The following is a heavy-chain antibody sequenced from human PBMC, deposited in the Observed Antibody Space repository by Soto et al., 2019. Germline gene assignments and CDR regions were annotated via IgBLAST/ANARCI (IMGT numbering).Heavy chain of an antibody. D-gene: IGHD1-20*01. CDR1: DDSITKYY. CDR3: AREYMRWFDP. J-gene: IGHJ5*02. Sequence: PSETLSLTCTVSDDSITKYYWSWIRQPPGKGLEWIGYIYHTGTSTYNPSLKSRVATSMDTSKRQISLKLTSVTAADTAVYYCAREYMRWFDPWGQGTLVTVSS. CDR2: IYHTGTS. V-gene: IGHV4-59*01.